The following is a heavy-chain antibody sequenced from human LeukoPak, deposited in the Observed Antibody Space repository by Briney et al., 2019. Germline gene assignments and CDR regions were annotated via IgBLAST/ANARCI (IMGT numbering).Heavy chain of an antibody. CDR1: GYTFTGYY. Sequence: GASVKVSCKASGYTFTGYYMHWVRQAPGQGLEWMGWINPNSGNTGYAQKFQGRVTMTRNTSISTAYMELSSLRSEDTAVYYCARGFPPRRNYDSSGYYSYYFDHWGQGTLVTVSS. CDR2: INPNSGNT. J-gene: IGHJ4*02. D-gene: IGHD3-22*01. CDR3: ARGFPPRRNYDSSGYYSYYFDH. V-gene: IGHV1-8*02.